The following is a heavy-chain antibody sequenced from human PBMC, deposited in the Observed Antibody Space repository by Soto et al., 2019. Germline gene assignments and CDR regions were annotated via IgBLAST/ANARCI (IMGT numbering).Heavy chain of an antibody. CDR3: ARDDPKGGGYSGYDDWYFDL. D-gene: IGHD5-12*01. V-gene: IGHV3-21*01. CDR1: GFTFSSYS. J-gene: IGHJ2*01. CDR2: ISSSSSYI. Sequence: EVQLVESGGGLVKPGGSLRLSCAASGFTFSSYSMNWVRQAPGKGLEWVSSISSSSSYIYYADSVKGRFTISRDNAKNSLYLQMNSLRAEDTAVDYCARDDPKGGGYSGYDDWYFDLWGRGTLVTVSS.